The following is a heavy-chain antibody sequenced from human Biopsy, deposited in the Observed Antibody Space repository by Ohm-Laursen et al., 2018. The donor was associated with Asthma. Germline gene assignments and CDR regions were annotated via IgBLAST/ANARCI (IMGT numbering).Heavy chain of an antibody. Sequence: SLRLSCAASGFTFDDYAMHGVRQAPGKGLEWVSGISWNSGSIGYADSVKGRFTISRDNAKNSLYLQMNSLRAEDTALYYCAKGEWELLEANFDYWGQGTLVTVSS. CDR1: GFTFDDYA. D-gene: IGHD1-26*01. CDR3: AKGEWELLEANFDY. V-gene: IGHV3-9*01. J-gene: IGHJ4*02. CDR2: ISWNSGSI.